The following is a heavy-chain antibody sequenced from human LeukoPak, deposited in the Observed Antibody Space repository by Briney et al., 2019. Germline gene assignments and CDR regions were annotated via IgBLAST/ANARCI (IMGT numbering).Heavy chain of an antibody. D-gene: IGHD2-2*01. Sequence: SETLSLTCTVSGGSISSGAYYWSWIRQPPGKGLEWIGYIYHSGSTYYNPSLKSRVTISVDRSKNQFSLKLSSVTAADTAVYYCARLSPIVVVPAAPRPYYFDYWGQGTLVTVSS. CDR2: IYHSGST. V-gene: IGHV4-30-2*01. CDR3: ARLSPIVVVPAAPRPYYFDY. CDR1: GGSISSGAYY. J-gene: IGHJ4*02.